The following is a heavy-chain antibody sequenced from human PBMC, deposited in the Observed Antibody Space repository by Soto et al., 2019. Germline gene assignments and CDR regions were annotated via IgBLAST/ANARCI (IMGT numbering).Heavy chain of an antibody. CDR1: GYSFISDY. D-gene: IGHD3-22*01. J-gene: IGHJ4*02. CDR2: INASGGSA. CDR3: ARDYVSSKLSRSYFDF. V-gene: IGHV1-46*01. Sequence: QVQLVQSGAEVTRPGASVKASCKASGYSFISDYMHCVRQAPGQGLEWMGFINASGGSATLAQKFQGRVTMTRDTATTTVYMELSSLRSEDAAVYYCARDYVSSKLSRSYFDFWGQGTLVTVSS.